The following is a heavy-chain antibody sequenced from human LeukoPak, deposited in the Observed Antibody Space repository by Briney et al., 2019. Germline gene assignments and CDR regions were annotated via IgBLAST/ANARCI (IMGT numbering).Heavy chain of an antibody. D-gene: IGHD6-19*01. Sequence: SETLSLTCTVSGGSISSSSYYWGWIRQPPGKGLEWIGSIYYSGSTYYNPSLKSRVTISVDTSKNQFSLKLSSVTAADTAVYYCASFAAQGQIEQWLVPFDPWGQGTLVTVSS. V-gene: IGHV4-39*01. J-gene: IGHJ5*02. CDR3: ASFAAQGQIEQWLVPFDP. CDR2: IYYSGST. CDR1: GGSISSSSYY.